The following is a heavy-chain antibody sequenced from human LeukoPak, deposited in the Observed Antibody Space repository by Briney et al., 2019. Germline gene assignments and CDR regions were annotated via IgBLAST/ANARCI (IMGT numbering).Heavy chain of an antibody. CDR2: ISGRGSTL. CDR1: AFTFSRYG. CDR3: ARVRYCSSTSCYAAFDY. V-gene: IGHV3-48*01. D-gene: IGHD2-2*01. Sequence: GGSLRLSCAASAFTFSRYGMNWVRQAPGKGLEWVSNISGRGSTLYYADSVKGRFTISRDNAKNSLYLQMNSLRAEDTAVYYCARVRYCSSTSCYAAFDYWGQGTLVTVSS. J-gene: IGHJ4*02.